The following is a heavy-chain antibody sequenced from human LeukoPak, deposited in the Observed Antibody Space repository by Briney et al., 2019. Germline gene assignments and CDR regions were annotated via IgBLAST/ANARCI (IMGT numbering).Heavy chain of an antibody. CDR3: ARVSCSGASCYFGY. CDR2: IYYTGST. D-gene: IGHD2-15*01. Sequence: SQTLSLTRTLSGRSISSGGYYWSWIRQHPGKGLEWFGYIYYTGSTSYTQSLKSLVTISVDTSKNQYSLKLTSVTAADTAVYYCARVSCSGASCYFGYWGQGTLVTVSS. CDR1: GRSISSGGYY. J-gene: IGHJ4*02. V-gene: IGHV4-31*01.